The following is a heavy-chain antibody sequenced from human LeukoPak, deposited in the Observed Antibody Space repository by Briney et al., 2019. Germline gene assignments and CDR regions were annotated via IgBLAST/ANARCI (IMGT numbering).Heavy chain of an antibody. V-gene: IGHV3-23*01. D-gene: IGHD6-19*01. CDR1: GFTFSSYA. Sequence: GGSLRLSCAASGFTFSSYAMSWVRQAPGKGLEWVSTISGSGSGGSAYYADSVKGRFTISRDNSKDTLYLQMNSLRAEDTAVYYCAKLLAVTNSYYFNYWGQGTLVTVSS. CDR3: AKLLAVTNSYYFNY. J-gene: IGHJ4*02. CDR2: ISGSGSGGSA.